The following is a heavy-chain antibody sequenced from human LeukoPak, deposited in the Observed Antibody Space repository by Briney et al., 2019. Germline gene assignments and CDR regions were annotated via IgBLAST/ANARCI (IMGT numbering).Heavy chain of an antibody. Sequence: GGSLRHSCATCGFTFSKYEVSWGRQTPGKGREWVWYISSSGSSTYYADSVKGRFTISRDNAKSSLCLQMARLTAGDTAVYYCSREDGSQLDYWGRGTLVTVSS. CDR3: SREDGSQLDY. J-gene: IGHJ4*02. CDR1: GFTFSKYE. V-gene: IGHV3-48*03. CDR2: ISSSGSST. D-gene: IGHD1-26*01.